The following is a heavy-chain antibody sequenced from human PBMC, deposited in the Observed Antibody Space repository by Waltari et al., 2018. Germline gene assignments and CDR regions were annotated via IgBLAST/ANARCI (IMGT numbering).Heavy chain of an antibody. CDR3: ASGRDSAFDI. Sequence: QVQLQQSGPGLVKPSQTLSLTCASSGVSVSRYGAAWNWIRKSPSRGLEWLGRAYYRSKWSNDYAVSVKSRITINPDTSKNQFSLQLHSVTPDDTAVYYCASGRDSAFDIWGQGTIVTVSS. CDR1: GVSVSRYGAA. CDR2: AYYRSKWSN. D-gene: IGHD3-10*01. J-gene: IGHJ3*02. V-gene: IGHV6-1*01.